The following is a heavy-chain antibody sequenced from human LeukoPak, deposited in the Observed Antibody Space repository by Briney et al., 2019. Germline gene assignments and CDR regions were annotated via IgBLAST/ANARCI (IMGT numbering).Heavy chain of an antibody. D-gene: IGHD5-18*01. CDR1: GGSISSSSYY. CDR3: ARDRRAMVVDI. J-gene: IGHJ3*02. V-gene: IGHV4-39*02. CDR2: IYYSGST. Sequence: SETLSLTCTVSGGSISSSSYYWGWIRQPPGKGLEWIGSIYYSGSTYYNPSLKSRVTISVDTSKNQFSLKLSSVTAADTAVYYCARDRRAMVVDIWGQGTMVTVSS.